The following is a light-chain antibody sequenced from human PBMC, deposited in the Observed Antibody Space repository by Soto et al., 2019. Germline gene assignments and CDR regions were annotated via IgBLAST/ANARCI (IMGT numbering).Light chain of an antibody. CDR3: ATWDDSLSVLV. V-gene: IGLV1-47*01. CDR2: RNN. Sequence: QSVLTQPPSASGAPGQRVTISCSGSSSNIGSNYVYWYQQLPGTAPKLLIYRNNQRPSGLPDRFSGSKSGTSATLAISGLRSEDEADYYCATWDDSLSVLVFGGGTKLTVL. CDR1: SSNIGSNY. J-gene: IGLJ3*02.